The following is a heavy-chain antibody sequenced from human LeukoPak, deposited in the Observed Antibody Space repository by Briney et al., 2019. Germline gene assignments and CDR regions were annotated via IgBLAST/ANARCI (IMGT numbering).Heavy chain of an antibody. CDR1: GFTFNSYG. D-gene: IGHD4-17*01. Sequence: GRSLRLSCAASGFTFNSYGMHWVRQAPGKGLEWVAVIWYDGSNEYYADSVKGRFTISRDNSKNTLYLQMNSLRAEDTAVYYCAGDYGEYYYGMDVWGKGTTVTVSS. V-gene: IGHV3-33*01. CDR2: IWYDGSNE. J-gene: IGHJ6*04. CDR3: AGDYGEYYYGMDV.